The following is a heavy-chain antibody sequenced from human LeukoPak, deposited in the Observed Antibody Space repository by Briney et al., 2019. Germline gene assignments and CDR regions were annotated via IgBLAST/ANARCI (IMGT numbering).Heavy chain of an antibody. CDR1: GGSISNFY. CDR3: ARGYPRSNSYYFDY. D-gene: IGHD1-7*01. V-gene: IGHV4-34*01. J-gene: IGHJ4*02. Sequence: SETLSLTCTVSGGSISNFYWSWIRQPPGKGLEWIGEINHSGSTNYNPSLKNRVTISVDTSKNQFSLKLSSVTAADTAVYYCARGYPRSNSYYFDYWGQGTLVTVSS. CDR2: INHSGST.